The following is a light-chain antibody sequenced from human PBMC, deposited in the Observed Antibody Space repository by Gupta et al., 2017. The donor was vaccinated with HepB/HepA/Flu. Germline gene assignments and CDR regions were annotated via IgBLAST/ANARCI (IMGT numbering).Light chain of an antibody. J-gene: IGLJ3*02. V-gene: IGLV7-43*01. CDR1: TGAVTSGSY. Sequence: QTVVTQEPSLTVSPGGTVTLTCAFNTGAVTSGSYPNWFQQKPGQAPRALIHSTDNKHSWTPDRFSGSRLGGKAALTLSGVQPEDEAEYYCLLYYRGAVVFGGGTRLTVL. CDR2: STD. CDR3: LLYYRGAVV.